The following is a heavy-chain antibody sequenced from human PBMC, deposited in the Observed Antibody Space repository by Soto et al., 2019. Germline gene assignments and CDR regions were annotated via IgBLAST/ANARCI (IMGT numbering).Heavy chain of an antibody. Sequence: AVQVPCKHSVYSFNSYCMSCVRPDPGQGLEWMGQIIPFFATPNYAQRLQCRVTINPDEFPNTDTSTMQLSGLTFADTAVYSGARYNGSLSVYLSLDPWGQGTPVTVSS. J-gene: IGHJ6*02. CDR1: VYSFNSYC. V-gene: IGHV1-69*13. D-gene: IGHD1-1*01. CDR3: ARYNGSLSVYLSLDP. CDR2: IIPFFATP.